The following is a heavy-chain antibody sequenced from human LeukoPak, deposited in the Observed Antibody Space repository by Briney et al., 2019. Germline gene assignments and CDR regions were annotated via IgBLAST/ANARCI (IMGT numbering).Heavy chain of an antibody. D-gene: IGHD5-12*01. CDR3: ARKGYSGYEAPDY. J-gene: IGHJ4*02. V-gene: IGHV3-23*01. CDR2: ISGSGGTT. CDR1: GFTFNNYA. Sequence: PGGSLRLSCAASGFTFNNYAMTWVRQAPGKGLEWVSAISGSGGTTLYADSVRGRFTISRDNPKNTLYLQMNSLRAEDTAVYYCARKGYSGYEAPDYWGQGTLVTVSS.